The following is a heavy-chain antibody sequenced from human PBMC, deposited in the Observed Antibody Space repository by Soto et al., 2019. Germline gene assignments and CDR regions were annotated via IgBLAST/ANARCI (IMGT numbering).Heavy chain of an antibody. J-gene: IGHJ4*02. CDR2: IYPGDSDT. CDR1: GYSFTSYW. Sequence: GESLKISCKASGYSFTSYWIAWVRQMPGKGLEWMGIIYPGDSDTRYSPSFQGQVTISADRSISTAYLHWSSLKASDTAMYYCAREGGYCSSTSCQGIDYWGQGTLVTVSS. CDR3: AREGGYCSSTSCQGIDY. V-gene: IGHV5-51*01. D-gene: IGHD2-2*01.